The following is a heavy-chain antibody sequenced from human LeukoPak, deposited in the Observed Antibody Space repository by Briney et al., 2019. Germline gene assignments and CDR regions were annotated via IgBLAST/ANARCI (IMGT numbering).Heavy chain of an antibody. CDR2: ISSNGGST. CDR1: GFTFSSYA. CDR3: AREGNSGYDYFDY. V-gene: IGHV3-64*01. J-gene: IGHJ4*02. D-gene: IGHD5-12*01. Sequence: GGSLRLSSAASGFTFSSYAMHWVRQAPGKGLEYVSAISSNGGSTYYANSVKGRFTISRDNSKNTLYLQMGSLRAEDMAVYYCAREGNSGYDYFDYWGQGTLVTVSS.